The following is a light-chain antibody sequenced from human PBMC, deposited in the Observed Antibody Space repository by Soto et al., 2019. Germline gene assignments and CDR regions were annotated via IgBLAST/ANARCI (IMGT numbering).Light chain of an antibody. CDR3: QQYGSSLYT. Sequence: EVVLTQSPGTLSFSPGERATLSCRASQSISSTYLAWYQQKPGQAPRHLIYGASSRATGLPDRFSGSGSGTDFTLTISRLEPEDFAVYYCQQYGSSLYTFGQGTKLEMK. V-gene: IGKV3-20*01. CDR1: QSISSTY. J-gene: IGKJ2*01. CDR2: GAS.